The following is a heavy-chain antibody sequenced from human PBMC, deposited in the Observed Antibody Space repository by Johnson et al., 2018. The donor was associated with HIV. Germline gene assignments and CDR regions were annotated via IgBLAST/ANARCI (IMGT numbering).Heavy chain of an antibody. V-gene: IGHV3-30*02. CDR3: ARDRAPVYSSSSTPFDAFDI. Sequence: VQLVESGGGLVQPGGSLRLSCAASGFTFSTYGMHWVRQAPGKGLEWVAFIRFDGNNKYYADSVKGRFTISRDNSKSTLYLQMNSLRVEDTAVYYCARDRAPVYSSSSTPFDAFDIWGQGTMVTVSS. CDR2: IRFDGNNK. CDR1: GFTFSTYG. J-gene: IGHJ3*02. D-gene: IGHD6-6*01.